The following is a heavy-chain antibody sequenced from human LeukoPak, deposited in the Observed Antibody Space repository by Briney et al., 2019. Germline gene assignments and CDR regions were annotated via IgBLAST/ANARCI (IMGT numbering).Heavy chain of an antibody. CDR2: INPSGGST. CDR1: GYTFTSYY. CDR3: ARNDYGDLYYFDY. Sequence: ASVKVSCKASGYTFTSYYMHWVRQAPGQGLEWMGIINPSGGSTSYAQKFQGRVTMTTDTSTSTAYMELRSLRSDDTAVYYCARNDYGDLYYFDYWGQGTLVTVSS. V-gene: IGHV1-46*01. J-gene: IGHJ4*02. D-gene: IGHD4-17*01.